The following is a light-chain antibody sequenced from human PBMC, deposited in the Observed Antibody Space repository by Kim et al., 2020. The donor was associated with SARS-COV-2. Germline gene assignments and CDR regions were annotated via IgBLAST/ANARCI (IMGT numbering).Light chain of an antibody. J-gene: IGKJ4*01. V-gene: IGKV3-11*01. CDR2: DAS. CDR3: QQRSNWPPSLT. CDR1: QSVNSY. Sequence: EIVLTQSPATVSLSPGERATLSCRASQSVNSYLAWYQQKPGQAPRLLIYDASNRATGIPARFSGSGSGTDFTLTISSLEPEDFAVYYCQQRSNWPPSLTFGGGTKVEI.